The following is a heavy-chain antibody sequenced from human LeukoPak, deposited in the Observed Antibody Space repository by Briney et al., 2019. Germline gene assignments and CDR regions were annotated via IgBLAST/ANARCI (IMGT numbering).Heavy chain of an antibody. CDR1: GFTFSSYA. J-gene: IGHJ4*02. V-gene: IGHV3-23*01. CDR2: ISGNGGST. CDR3: AVSSGWYN. Sequence: GGSLRLSCAASGFTFSSYAMSWVRQAPGKGLEWVSAISGNGGSTYYADSVKGRFTISRDNAKNTLSLQMNSLRDEDTAVYYCAVSSGWYNWGQGTLVTVSS. D-gene: IGHD6-19*01.